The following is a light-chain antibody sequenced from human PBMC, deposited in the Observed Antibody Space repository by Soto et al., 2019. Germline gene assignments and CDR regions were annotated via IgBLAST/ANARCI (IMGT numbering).Light chain of an antibody. CDR3: QHYNNWPPWT. V-gene: IGKV3-15*01. Sequence: ELVMTQSPATLSVSPGERVTLSCRASQSISGHLAWYQQKRGQPPRLLIYGASTRATGIPARFSGSGSGTEFTLTINCLQSEDFAVYYCQHYNNWPPWTFGQGTTVEIK. CDR1: QSISGH. CDR2: GAS. J-gene: IGKJ1*01.